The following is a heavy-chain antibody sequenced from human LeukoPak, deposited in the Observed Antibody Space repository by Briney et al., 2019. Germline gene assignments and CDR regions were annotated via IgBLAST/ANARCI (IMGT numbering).Heavy chain of an antibody. CDR3: ASGRVATFDY. J-gene: IGHJ4*02. CDR1: AGTFSSYA. Sequence: GASVTVSCKASAGTFSSYAISWGRQPPGQGLEWMGGIIPSFGTANYPQKFHGRVTITTDESTSTAYMELSSLRSEDTAVYYCASGRVATFDYWGQGTLVTVSS. D-gene: IGHD5-12*01. CDR2: IIPSFGTA. V-gene: IGHV1-69*05.